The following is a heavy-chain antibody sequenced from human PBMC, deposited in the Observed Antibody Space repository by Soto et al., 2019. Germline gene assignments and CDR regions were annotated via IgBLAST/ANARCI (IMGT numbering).Heavy chain of an antibody. V-gene: IGHV3-11*03. Sequence: GGSLRLSCAASGFAFSGYYMSWLRQAPGKGLEWISYISSSSSDTNYVDSVKGRFTISRDNAKNSLFLQMNSLRAEDTAVYYCSRGLVSSPWGQGTLVTVSS. CDR2: ISSSSSDT. CDR3: SRGLVSSP. D-gene: IGHD2-15*01. J-gene: IGHJ5*02. CDR1: GFAFSGYY.